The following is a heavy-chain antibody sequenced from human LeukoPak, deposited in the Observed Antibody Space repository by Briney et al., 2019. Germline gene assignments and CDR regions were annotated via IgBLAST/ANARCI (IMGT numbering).Heavy chain of an antibody. CDR1: GYSISSGYY. D-gene: IGHD4/OR15-4a*01. CDR2: IYHSGST. J-gene: IGHJ3*02. Sequence: PSETLSLTCTVSGYSISSGYYWGWIRQPPGKGLEWIGSIYHSGSTYYNPSLKSRVTISVDTSKNQFSLKLTSVTAADTAVYYCAKVMTMVVHVFDIWGQGTMVTVSS. CDR3: AKVMTMVVHVFDI. V-gene: IGHV4-38-2*02.